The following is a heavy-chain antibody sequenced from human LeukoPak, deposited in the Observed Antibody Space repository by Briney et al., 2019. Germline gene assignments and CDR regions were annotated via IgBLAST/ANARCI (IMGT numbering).Heavy chain of an antibody. CDR3: ARLRSIVVVPAAIRRAGYYFDY. D-gene: IGHD2-2*02. CDR2: IYYSGST. J-gene: IGHJ4*02. Sequence: PSETLSLTCTVSGGSISSSSYYWGWIRQPPGKGLEWIGSIYYSGSTYYNPSLKSRVTISVDTSKNQFSLKLSSVTAADTAVHYCARLRSIVVVPAAIRRAGYYFDYWGQGTLVTVSS. V-gene: IGHV4-39*07. CDR1: GGSISSSSYY.